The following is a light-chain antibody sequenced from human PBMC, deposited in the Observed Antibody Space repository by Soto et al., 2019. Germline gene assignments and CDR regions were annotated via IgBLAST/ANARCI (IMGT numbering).Light chain of an antibody. Sequence: QAVLTPPAYVSGASAHSSTISCTGTRHDVGGYNYVSWYQQHPGKAPKLMIYDVSNRPSGVSNRFSGSKSGNTASLTISGLQAEDEADYYCSSYTSSSTLVFGTGTKVTVL. CDR3: SSYTSSSTLV. CDR2: DVS. V-gene: IGLV2-14*01. J-gene: IGLJ1*01. CDR1: RHDVGGYNY.